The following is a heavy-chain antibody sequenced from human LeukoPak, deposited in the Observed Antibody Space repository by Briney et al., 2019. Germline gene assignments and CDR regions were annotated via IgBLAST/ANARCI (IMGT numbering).Heavy chain of an antibody. CDR2: IKHSGST. V-gene: IGHV4-34*01. D-gene: IGHD2-21*02. CDR1: GGSFSGYY. J-gene: IGHJ4*02. Sequence: SETLSLTCAVYGGSFSGYYWSWIRQPPGKGLEWIGEIKHSGSTNYNPSLKSRVTISVDTSKNQFSLKLSSVTAADTAVYYCARTGGVTVLDYWGQGTLVTVSS. CDR3: ARTGGVTVLDY.